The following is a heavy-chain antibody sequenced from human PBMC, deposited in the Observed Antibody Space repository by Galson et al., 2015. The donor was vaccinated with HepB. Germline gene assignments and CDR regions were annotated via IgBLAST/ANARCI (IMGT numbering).Heavy chain of an antibody. CDR2: ISYDGSNK. CDR3: AKDSRGSYYRSFVDY. D-gene: IGHD1-26*01. V-gene: IGHV3-30*18. J-gene: IGHJ4*02. CDR1: GFTFSSYG. Sequence: SLRLSCAASGFTFSSYGMHWVRQAPGKGLEWVAVISYDGSNKYYADSVKGRFTISRDNSKNTLYLQMNSLRAEDTAVYYCAKDSRGSYYRSFVDYWGQGTLVTVSS.